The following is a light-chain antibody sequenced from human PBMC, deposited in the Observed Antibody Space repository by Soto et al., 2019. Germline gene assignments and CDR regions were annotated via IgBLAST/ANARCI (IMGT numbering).Light chain of an antibody. Sequence: QSALTQPASVSGSPGQSITISCTGTSSDVGAYEYVSWYQQHPDKAPKLLIYDVSNRPSGVSTRFSGSKSGNTASLTISGLQPEQEGDSSCTSYKTRRLYVFGSGTKVTVL. CDR3: TSYKTRRLYV. CDR1: SSDVGAYEY. CDR2: DVS. J-gene: IGLJ1*01. V-gene: IGLV2-14*03.